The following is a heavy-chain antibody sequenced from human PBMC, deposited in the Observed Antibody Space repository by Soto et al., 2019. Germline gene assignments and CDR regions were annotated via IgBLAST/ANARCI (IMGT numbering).Heavy chain of an antibody. CDR2: IRSKANSYAT. J-gene: IGHJ6*02. D-gene: IGHD6-6*01. Sequence: GSLRLTCAASGFTFSGSAMHWVRQASGKGLEWVGRIRSKANSYATAYAASVKGRFTISRDDSKNTAYLQMNSLKTEDTAVYYCTRSIDGQRVPYYYYGMDVWGQGTTVTVSS. CDR1: GFTFSGSA. V-gene: IGHV3-73*01. CDR3: TRSIDGQRVPYYYYGMDV.